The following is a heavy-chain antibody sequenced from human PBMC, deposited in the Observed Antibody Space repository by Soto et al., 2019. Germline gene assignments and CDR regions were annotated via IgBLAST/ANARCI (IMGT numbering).Heavy chain of an antibody. Sequence: PVGSLRLSCAASGFSFSNYAMHRVRQAPGKGLEWVAVIWYDGSNEYYADSVKGRFTISRDNSKYTLYLQMNSLRAEDTAVYFCARDPFYGDYVTPYFDCWGQGTLVTVSS. CDR2: IWYDGSNE. CDR3: ARDPFYGDYVTPYFDC. CDR1: GFSFSNYA. J-gene: IGHJ4*02. V-gene: IGHV3-33*01. D-gene: IGHD4-17*01.